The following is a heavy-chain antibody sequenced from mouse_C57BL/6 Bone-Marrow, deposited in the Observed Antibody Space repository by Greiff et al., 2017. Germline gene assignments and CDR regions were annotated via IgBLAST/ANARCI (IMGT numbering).Heavy chain of an antibody. CDR1: GYTFTSYT. Sequence: QVQLKESGAELARPGASVKMSCKASGYTFTSYTMHWVKQRPGQGLEWIGYINPSSGYTKYNQKFKDKATLTADKSSSAAYMQLSSLTSEDSAVYYCASYYYGSRWYFDVWGTGTPVTVSS. CDR3: ASYYYGSRWYFDV. D-gene: IGHD1-1*01. J-gene: IGHJ1*03. V-gene: IGHV1-4*01. CDR2: INPSSGYT.